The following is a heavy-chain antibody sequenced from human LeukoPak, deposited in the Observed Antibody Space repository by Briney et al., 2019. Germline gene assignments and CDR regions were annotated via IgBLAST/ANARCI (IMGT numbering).Heavy chain of an antibody. CDR3: ARDITMIVVETINDAFDI. CDR2: ITPDGSQT. Sequence: GGSLRLSCAASGFTFSSSWMSWVRQAPGKGLEWVANITPDGSQTYSVDSVKGRFTISRDNAKNSLYLQMNSLRAEDTAVYYCARDITMIVVETINDAFDIWGQGTMVTVSS. V-gene: IGHV3-7*01. J-gene: IGHJ3*02. CDR1: GFTFSSSW. D-gene: IGHD3-22*01.